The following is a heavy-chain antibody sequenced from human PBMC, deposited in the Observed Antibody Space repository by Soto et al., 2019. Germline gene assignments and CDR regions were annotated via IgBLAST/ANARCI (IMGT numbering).Heavy chain of an antibody. J-gene: IGHJ6*02. CDR1: GGSISSTNYY. V-gene: IGHV4-39*01. CDR2: MLYSGLT. Sequence: PSETLSLTCTVSGGSISSTNYYWAWIRQPPGKGLEWIGSMLYSGLTYYNPSLKSRVTLSVDTSKNQFSVRLNSVTASDTAVYYCAPLSVSLSGPYGIHVWGQGTTVTVSS. CDR3: APLSVSLSGPYGIHV. D-gene: IGHD2-15*01.